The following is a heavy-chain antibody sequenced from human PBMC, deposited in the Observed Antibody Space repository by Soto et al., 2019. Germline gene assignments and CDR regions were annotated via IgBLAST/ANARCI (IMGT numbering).Heavy chain of an antibody. CDR2: ISGSGGST. CDR3: AKRGTMDYFDY. J-gene: IGHJ4*02. D-gene: IGHD3-16*01. V-gene: IGHV3-23*01. CDR1: GFTFSSHA. Sequence: EVQLLESGGGLVQPGGSLRLSCAASGFTFSSHAMSWVRQAPGKGLEWVSAISGSGGSTYYADCVKGRFTISRDNSKNTLYLQMNSMRAEDTAVDDCAKRGTMDYFDYWCQGTLVTVSS.